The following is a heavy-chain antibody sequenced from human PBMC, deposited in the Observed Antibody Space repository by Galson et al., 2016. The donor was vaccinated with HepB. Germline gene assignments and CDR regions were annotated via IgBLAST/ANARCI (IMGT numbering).Heavy chain of an antibody. CDR3: AREGRVYNSSGYFFGYFDY. Sequence: SLRLSCAASGFTFSSYAMHWVRQAPGKGLEYVSVISDNGGRTYYANSVTGRFTISRDNSKNTLYLQMGSLRAEDMAVSYCAREGRVYNSSGYFFGYFDYWGQGALVTVSS. CDR2: ISDNGGRT. CDR1: GFTFSSYA. D-gene: IGHD3-22*01. J-gene: IGHJ4*02. V-gene: IGHV3-64*01.